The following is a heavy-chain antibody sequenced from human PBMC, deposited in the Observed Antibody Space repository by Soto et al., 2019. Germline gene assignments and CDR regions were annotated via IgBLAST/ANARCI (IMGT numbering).Heavy chain of an antibody. Sequence: GGSLRLSCAASGFTFSSYGMHWVRQAPGKGLEWVAVISYDGSNKYYADSVKGRFTISRDNSKNTLYLQMNSLRAEDTAVYYCAKPGSRLLGSNWFDPWGQGTLVTVSS. CDR3: AKPGSRLLGSNWFDP. D-gene: IGHD2-15*01. CDR2: ISYDGSNK. CDR1: GFTFSSYG. J-gene: IGHJ5*02. V-gene: IGHV3-30*18.